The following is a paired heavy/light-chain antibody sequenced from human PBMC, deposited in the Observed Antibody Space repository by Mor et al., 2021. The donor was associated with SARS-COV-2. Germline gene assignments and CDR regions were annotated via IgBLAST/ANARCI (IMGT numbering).Heavy chain of an antibody. CDR2: ISYEGSIT. CDR1: GFTFSSYG. J-gene: IGHJ4*02. D-gene: IGHD4-17*01. CDR3: AKYKIMTAVAPFDY. V-gene: IGHV3-30*18. Sequence: QVQLVESGGGVVQPGRSLRLSCAASGFTFSSYGMHWVRQAPGKGLEWVALISYEGSITYYADSVKGRFTISRDNSKNTLYLQMNSLRVDDTAVYYCAKYKIMTAVAPFDYWGQGILVTVSS.
Light chain of an antibody. CDR2: GAS. V-gene: IGKV3-15*01. Sequence: EIVMTQSPVTLSVSPGERATLSCRAPQSVSTNLAWYQQKPGQAPRLLIYGASTRATGIPARFSGSGSGTEFTLTISSLQSEDFAVYYCQQYNNWPPITFGGGTKVEIK. J-gene: IGKJ4*01. CDR1: QSVSTN. CDR3: QQYNNWPPIT.